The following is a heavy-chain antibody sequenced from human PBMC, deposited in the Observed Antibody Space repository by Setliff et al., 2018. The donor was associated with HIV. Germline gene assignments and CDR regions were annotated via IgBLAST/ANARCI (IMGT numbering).Heavy chain of an antibody. CDR1: GFTFSSYW. CDR2: INTDGSTT. V-gene: IGHV3-74*01. Sequence: GGSLRLSCAASGFTFSSYWMHWVRQAPGKGLMWVSRINTDGSTTSYADSVKSRFTISRDNAKNTLYLQMNSLRAEDTAVYYCARVPQGHYYFDYWGQGTLVTVSS. J-gene: IGHJ4*02. CDR3: ARVPQGHYYFDY.